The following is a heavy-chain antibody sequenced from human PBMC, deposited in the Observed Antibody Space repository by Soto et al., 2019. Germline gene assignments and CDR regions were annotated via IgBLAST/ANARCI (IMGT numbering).Heavy chain of an antibody. CDR1: GFTFGDYA. V-gene: IGHV3-49*03. CDR2: IRSKAYGGTT. D-gene: IGHD3-9*01. CDR3: TRDTGKNYYDILTGYFYYGMDV. Sequence: GGSLRLSCTASGFTFGDYAMSWFRQAQGKGLGWVGFIRSKAYGGTTEYAASVKGRFTISRDDSKSIAYLQMNSLKTEDTAVYYCTRDTGKNYYDILTGYFYYGMDVWGQGTPVTVSS. J-gene: IGHJ6*02.